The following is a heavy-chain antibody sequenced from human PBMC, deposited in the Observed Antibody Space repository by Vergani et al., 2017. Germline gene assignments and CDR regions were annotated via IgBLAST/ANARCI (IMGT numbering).Heavy chain of an antibody. CDR2: ISGSGGST. CDR3: AKGGYCSSTSCYDY. J-gene: IGHJ4*02. D-gene: IGHD2-2*01. Sequence: EVQLLESGGGLVQPGGSLRPSCAALGFTFSCYAMSWVRQAPGKGLEWVSAISGSGGSTYYADSVKCRFTISRDNSKNTLYLQMNSLRAEDTAVYYCAKGGYCSSTSCYDYWGQGTLVTVSS. V-gene: IGHV3-23*01. CDR1: GFTFSCYA.